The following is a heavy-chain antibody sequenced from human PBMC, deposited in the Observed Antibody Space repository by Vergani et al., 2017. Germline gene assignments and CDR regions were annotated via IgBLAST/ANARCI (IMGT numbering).Heavy chain of an antibody. CDR3: ARDRSGATIFDY. Sequence: QVQLQESGPGLVKPSETLSLTCTVSGGSICSYYWSWIRQPPGKGLEWIGYIYYSGSTNYNPSLKSRVTISVDTSKNQFSLKLSSVTAADTAVYYCARDRSGATIFDYWGQGTLVTVSS. D-gene: IGHD1-26*01. CDR1: GGSICSYY. J-gene: IGHJ4*02. CDR2: IYYSGST. V-gene: IGHV4-59*01.